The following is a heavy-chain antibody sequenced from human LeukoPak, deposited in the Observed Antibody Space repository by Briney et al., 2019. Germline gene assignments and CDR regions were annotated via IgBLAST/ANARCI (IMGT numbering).Heavy chain of an antibody. CDR3: ARVARNWNYYWFDP. Sequence: PSETLSLTCSVSAYSINTNSYWAWIRQPPGKGLEWIGSSHHGGNTYYHPSLKSRVTISIDTSKNQFSLELYSVTAADTAVYYCARVARNWNYYWFDPWGQGTLVTVSS. J-gene: IGHJ5*02. D-gene: IGHD1-7*01. CDR2: SHHGGNT. V-gene: IGHV4-38-2*02. CDR1: AYSINTNSY.